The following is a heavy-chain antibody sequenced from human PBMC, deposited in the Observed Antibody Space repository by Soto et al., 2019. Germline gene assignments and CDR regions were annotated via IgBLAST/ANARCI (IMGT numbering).Heavy chain of an antibody. J-gene: IGHJ3*02. Sequence: GGSLRLSCAASGFTFSSHWMSWVRQAPGKGLEWVANIKPDGSEKWYVDSVKGRFTISRDNAKNSLYLQMNSLRAEDTAVYYCARGVYYDSSGPFSDAFDIWGQGTMVTVSS. CDR1: GFTFSSHW. CDR2: IKPDGSEK. D-gene: IGHD3-22*01. CDR3: ARGVYYDSSGPFSDAFDI. V-gene: IGHV3-7*04.